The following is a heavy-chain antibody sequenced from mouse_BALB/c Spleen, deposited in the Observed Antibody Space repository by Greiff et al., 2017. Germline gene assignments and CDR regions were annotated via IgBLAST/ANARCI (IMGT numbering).Heavy chain of an antibody. V-gene: IGHV5-6-5*01. CDR3: ARGDYYGSSVDD. Sequence: EVKLVESGGGLVKPGGSLKLSCAASGFTFSSYAMSWVRQTPEKRLEWVASISSGGSTYYPDSVKGRFTISRDNARNILYLQMSSLRSEDTAMYYCARGDYYGSSVDDWGQGTTLTVSS. D-gene: IGHD1-1*01. J-gene: IGHJ2*01. CDR2: ISSGGST. CDR1: GFTFSSYA.